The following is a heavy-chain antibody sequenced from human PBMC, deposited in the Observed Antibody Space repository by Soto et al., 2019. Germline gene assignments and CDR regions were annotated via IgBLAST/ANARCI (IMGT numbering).Heavy chain of an antibody. CDR1: GFTFNTYA. J-gene: IGHJ4*02. Sequence: GGSLRLSCAASGFTFNTYAMHWVRQAPGKGLEWVAVISYDGFNKYYTDSVKGRFTISRDNSKNTLYLQMNSLKPEDSAVYYCAGVEDEGGSYYDWGQGTLVTVSS. V-gene: IGHV3-30*10. CDR2: ISYDGFNK. D-gene: IGHD1-26*01. CDR3: AGVEDEGGSYYD.